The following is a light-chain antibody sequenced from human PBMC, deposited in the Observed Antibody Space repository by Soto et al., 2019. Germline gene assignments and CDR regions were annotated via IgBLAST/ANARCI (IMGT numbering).Light chain of an antibody. CDR3: QQDGSSPPYT. CDR1: QSVSSSY. Sequence: EIVLTQSPGTLSLSPGERATLSCRASQSVSSSYLAWYQQKPGQAPRLLIYGASSRATGIPDRFSGSGSGTDFILTNSRLEPDDFAVYYCQQDGSSPPYTFGQGTKLEIK. CDR2: GAS. J-gene: IGKJ2*01. V-gene: IGKV3-20*01.